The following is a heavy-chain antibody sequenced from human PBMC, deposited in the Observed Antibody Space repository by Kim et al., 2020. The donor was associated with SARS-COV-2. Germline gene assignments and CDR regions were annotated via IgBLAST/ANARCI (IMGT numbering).Heavy chain of an antibody. D-gene: IGHD2-15*01. CDR1: GGSISSSSYY. CDR2: IYYSGST. J-gene: IGHJ4*02. CDR3: ARQIGYCSGGSCYFADLIDY. Sequence: SETLSLTCTVSGGSISSSSYYWGWIRQPPGKGLEWIGSIYYSGSTYYNPSLKSRVTISVDTSKNQFSLKLSSVTAADTAVYYCARQIGYCSGGSCYFADLIDYWGQGTLVTVSS. V-gene: IGHV4-39*01.